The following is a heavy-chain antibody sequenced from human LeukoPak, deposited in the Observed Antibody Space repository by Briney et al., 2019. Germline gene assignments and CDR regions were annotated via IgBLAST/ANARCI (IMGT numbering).Heavy chain of an antibody. J-gene: IGHJ4*02. Sequence: GGSLRLSCAASGFTFSGYNMNWVRQGPGEGLEWASSIGRYSNYRNYADSVRGRFTISRDDANNSLYLQMNSLRAEDSAIYYCARDHLDYADFDHWGQGTLVTVSP. D-gene: IGHD2-2*01. CDR1: GFTFSGYN. V-gene: IGHV3-21*01. CDR3: ARDHLDYADFDH. CDR2: IGRYSNYR.